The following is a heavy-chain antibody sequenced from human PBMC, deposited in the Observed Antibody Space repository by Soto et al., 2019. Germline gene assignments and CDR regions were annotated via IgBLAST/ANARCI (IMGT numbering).Heavy chain of an antibody. Sequence: GESLKISCKGSGYSFTSYWISWVRQMPGKGLEWMGRIDPSDSYTNYSPSFQGHVTISADKSISTAYLQWSSLKASGTAMYYCARTNYYYYGTDVWGQATTVTVYS. J-gene: IGHJ6*02. CDR3: ARTNYYYYGTDV. V-gene: IGHV5-10-1*01. CDR2: IDPSDSYT. CDR1: GYSFTSYW.